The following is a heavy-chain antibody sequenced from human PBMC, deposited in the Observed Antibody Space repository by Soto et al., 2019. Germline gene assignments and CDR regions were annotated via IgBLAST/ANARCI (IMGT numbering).Heavy chain of an antibody. D-gene: IGHD4-17*01. V-gene: IGHV4-59*01. CDR2: IYNSGST. CDR3: AYGDSRGPFDP. Sequence: QVQLQESGPGLVRPSETLSLPCTVSGGSISSYYWRWIRQPPGKGLEWIGYIYNSGSTNYNPSLKSRVTISVDTSKNQFSLKLSSVTATYTSVYYCAYGDSRGPFDPWGQGTLVTVSS. J-gene: IGHJ5*02. CDR1: GGSISSYY.